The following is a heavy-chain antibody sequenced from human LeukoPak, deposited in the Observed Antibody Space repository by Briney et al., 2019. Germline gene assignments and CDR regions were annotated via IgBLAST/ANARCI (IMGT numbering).Heavy chain of an antibody. CDR1: GGSISSYY. J-gene: IGHJ4*02. D-gene: IGHD3-16*01. V-gene: IGHV4-59*08. CDR3: ARHLARYDYGTFGY. CDR2: IYYSGSI. Sequence: SETLSLTCTVSGGSISSYYWSWIRQPPGKGLEWIGYIYYSGSINYNPSLKSRVTISVDTSKNQFSLKLSSVTAADTAVYYCARHLARYDYGTFGYWGQGTLVTVSS.